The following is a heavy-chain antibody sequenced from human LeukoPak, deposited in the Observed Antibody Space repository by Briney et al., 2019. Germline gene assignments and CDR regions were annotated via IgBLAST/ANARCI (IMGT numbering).Heavy chain of an antibody. D-gene: IGHD3-9*01. CDR3: AKDPILTGYYSTFDY. CDR2: IRGSGGNT. Sequence: PGGSLRLSCAASGFTFSSYAMSWVRQAPGKGLEWVSAIRGSGGNTYYADSVKGRFTISRDNSKNTLYLQMNSLRAEDTAVYYCAKDPILTGYYSTFDYWGQGTLVTVSS. V-gene: IGHV3-23*01. CDR1: GFTFSSYA. J-gene: IGHJ4*02.